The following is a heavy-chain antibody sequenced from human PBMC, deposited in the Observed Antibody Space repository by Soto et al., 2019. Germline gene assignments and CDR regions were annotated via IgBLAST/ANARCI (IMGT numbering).Heavy chain of an antibody. CDR1: GYSFTSYG. CDR3: AREGSGWSGGAFDI. CDR2: ISASNGNT. Sequence: GASVKVSCKASGYSFTSYGISWVRQAPGKGLEWMGWISASNGNTNYAQKFQGRVTLTTDTSTSTAYMELRSLRSDDTAVYYCAREGSGWSGGAFDIWGQGTMVTVSS. V-gene: IGHV1-18*01. D-gene: IGHD6-19*01. J-gene: IGHJ3*02.